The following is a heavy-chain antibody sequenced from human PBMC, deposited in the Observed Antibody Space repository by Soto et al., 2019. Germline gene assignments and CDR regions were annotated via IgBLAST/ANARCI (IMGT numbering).Heavy chain of an antibody. CDR2: ISGSDANT. J-gene: IGHJ4*02. V-gene: IGHV3-23*01. CDR1: GFTFSNYA. Sequence: GGSLRLSCAASGFTFSNYAMSWVRQAPGKGLEWVSTISGSDANTFYADSVKGRLTISRDNSKNTLFLQMNSLRAEDTAIYYCAKGAGAHCSGGSCYSRLYDYWGQGTLVTVSS. CDR3: AKGAGAHCSGGSCYSRLYDY. D-gene: IGHD2-15*01.